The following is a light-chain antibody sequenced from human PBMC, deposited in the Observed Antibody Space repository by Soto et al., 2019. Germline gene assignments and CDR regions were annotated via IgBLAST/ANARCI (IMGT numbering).Light chain of an antibody. J-gene: IGKJ1*01. CDR2: GAS. Sequence: EIVLTQSPDTLSVSPGESATLSCRASQSIGSNLAWYQQKPGQSPRLLIYGASSRATGVPVRFSGSGFGVGFTLTIGGXQSEDFAVYHCQQYNQWPGTFGQGTKVDIK. CDR1: QSIGSN. V-gene: IGKV3-15*01. CDR3: QQYNQWPGT.